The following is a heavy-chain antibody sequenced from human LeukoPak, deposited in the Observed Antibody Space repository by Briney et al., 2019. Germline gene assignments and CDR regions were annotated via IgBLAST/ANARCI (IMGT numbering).Heavy chain of an antibody. D-gene: IGHD6-19*01. CDR2: ISGSGGST. CDR3: KRDSSGWSKNY. J-gene: IGHJ4*02. V-gene: IGHV3-23*01. Sequence: PGGSLRLSCAASGFTFSTDAMTWVRQAPGKGLQWVSSISGSGGSTYYADSVKGRFTISRDNSKNMMCLQMNSLRVEDTAVYYCKRDSSGWSKNYWGQGTLVTVSS. CDR1: GFTFSTDA.